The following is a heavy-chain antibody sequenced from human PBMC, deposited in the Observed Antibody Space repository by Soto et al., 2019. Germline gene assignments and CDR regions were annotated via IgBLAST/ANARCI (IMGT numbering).Heavy chain of an antibody. CDR3: ARDQPHLHETTGRINS. Sequence: SETRSLTCTVSGDSINNAEDNWTWIRQPPGKGRQYIGYITYSGNTFYQSSLKSRIKMSVDTSKNQFCLRLTSVTAADTAVYYCARDQPHLHETTGRINSGGQGMLDTVSS. CDR1: GDSINNAEDN. J-gene: IGHJ4*02. V-gene: IGHV4-30-4*01. CDR2: ITYSGNT. D-gene: IGHD1-7*01.